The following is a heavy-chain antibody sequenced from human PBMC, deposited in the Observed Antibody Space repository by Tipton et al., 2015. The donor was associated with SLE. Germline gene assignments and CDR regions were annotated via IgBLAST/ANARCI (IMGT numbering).Heavy chain of an antibody. J-gene: IGHJ5*02. Sequence: TLSLTCTVSDGSLRDYYWSWVRQPPGKGLEWIGQIDHSGNSKYNPSLRSRVTMSVDTSQDQVSLKLISVTAADTAVYYCARHAFWPGNKKNPDNWFHPWGQGALVTVSS. CDR3: ARHAFWPGNKKNPDNWFHP. CDR2: IDHSGNS. CDR1: DGSLRDYY. V-gene: IGHV4-34*01.